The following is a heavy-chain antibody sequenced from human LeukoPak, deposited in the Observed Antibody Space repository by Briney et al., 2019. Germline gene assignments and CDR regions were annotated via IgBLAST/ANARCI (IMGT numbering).Heavy chain of an antibody. Sequence: SETLSLTCTVSGGSISSYYWSWIRQPPGKGLEWIGYIYYSGSTNYNPSLKSRVTISVDTSKNQFSLKLSSVPAADTAVYYCARHWMTVAPYWYFDLWGRGTLVTVSS. J-gene: IGHJ2*01. CDR1: GGSISSYY. CDR3: ARHWMTVAPYWYFDL. D-gene: IGHD6-19*01. V-gene: IGHV4-59*08. CDR2: IYYSGST.